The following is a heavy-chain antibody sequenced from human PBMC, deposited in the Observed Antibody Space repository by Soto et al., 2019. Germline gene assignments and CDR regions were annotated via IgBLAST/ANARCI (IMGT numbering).Heavy chain of an antibody. CDR3: ARDKISGLFDY. CDR1: GGSFSGYY. CDR2: INHSGST. V-gene: IGHV4-34*01. Sequence: QVQLQQWGAELLKPSETLSLTCAVYGGSFSGYYWTWIRQPPGTGLEWIGEINHSGSTNYNPSLKRRVTITVDTSKNNFSLKLTSVTAANTAVYYGARDKISGLFDYWGQGTLVTVSS. J-gene: IGHJ4*02.